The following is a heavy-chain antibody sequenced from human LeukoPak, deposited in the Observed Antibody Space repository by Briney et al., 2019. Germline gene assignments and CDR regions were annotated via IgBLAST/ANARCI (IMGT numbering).Heavy chain of an antibody. V-gene: IGHV3-73*01. J-gene: IGHJ4*02. CDR3: TRWDCTTTGCYPFDY. CDR1: GFTFSGSA. Sequence: QAGGSLRLSCGASGFTFSGSAIHWVRQASGKGLEWVGRIRDKANSYATAYIASVKGRFTISRDDSKNTAYPQMSSLKTEDTAVYYCTRWDCTTTGCYPFDYWGQGTLVTVSS. CDR2: IRDKANSYAT. D-gene: IGHD2-2*01.